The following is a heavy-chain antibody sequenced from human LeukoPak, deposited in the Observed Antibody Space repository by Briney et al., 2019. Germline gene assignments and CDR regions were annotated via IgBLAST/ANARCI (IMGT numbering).Heavy chain of an antibody. Sequence: GESLKISCKGSGYSFTSYWIGWMRQMPGKGLEWMGIIYPGDSDTRYSPSFQGQVTISADKSISTAYLQWSSLKASDTAMYYCARRGRYCTNGVCYPPDYWGQGTLVTVSS. CDR1: GYSFTSYW. J-gene: IGHJ4*02. D-gene: IGHD2-8*01. CDR3: ARRGRYCTNGVCYPPDY. V-gene: IGHV5-51*01. CDR2: IYPGDSDT.